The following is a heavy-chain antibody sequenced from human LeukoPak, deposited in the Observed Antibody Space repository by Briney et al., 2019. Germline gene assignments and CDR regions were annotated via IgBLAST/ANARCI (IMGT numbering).Heavy chain of an antibody. D-gene: IGHD6-13*01. CDR3: ATTYSSSWYN. V-gene: IGHV3-21*01. J-gene: IGHJ4*02. Sequence: GGSLRLSCAASGFTFSSYSMNWVRHPPGKGLEWVSSISTSSDYTYYADSLNGRLTSSTANATNSLCLQTTSLTATDPDVNYCATTYSSSWYNWGQGTLVTVSS. CDR2: ISTSSDYT. CDR1: GFTFSSYS.